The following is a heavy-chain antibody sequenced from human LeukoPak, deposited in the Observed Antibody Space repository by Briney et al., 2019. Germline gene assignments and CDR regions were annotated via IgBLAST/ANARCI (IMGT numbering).Heavy chain of an antibody. CDR3: ARIYPIIGYCSSTSCPASFDI. CDR1: GDSVSTTVYY. CDR2: IYYSGST. Sequence: SETLSLTCTVSGDSVSTTVYYWGWIRQPPGRGLECIGSIYYSGSTYYNPSLKSRAAILVDTSRNQFSLKLSSVTAADTAVYYCARIYPIIGYCSSTSCPASFDIWGQGTMVTVSS. V-gene: IGHV4-39*07. J-gene: IGHJ3*02. D-gene: IGHD2-2*01.